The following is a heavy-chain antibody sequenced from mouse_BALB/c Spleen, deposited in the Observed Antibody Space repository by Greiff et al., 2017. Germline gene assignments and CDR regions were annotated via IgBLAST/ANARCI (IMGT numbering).Heavy chain of an antibody. Sequence: VHVKQSGAELVKPGASVKLSCTASGFNIKDTYIHWVKQRPEQGLEWIGRIDPANGNTKYDPKFQGKATITADTSSNTAYLQLSSLTSEDTAVYYCARSDGPPWCAYWGQGTLVTVSA. J-gene: IGHJ3*01. CDR3: ARSDGPPWCAY. D-gene: IGHD2-3*01. CDR2: IDPANGNT. CDR1: GFNIKDTY. V-gene: IGHV14-3*02.